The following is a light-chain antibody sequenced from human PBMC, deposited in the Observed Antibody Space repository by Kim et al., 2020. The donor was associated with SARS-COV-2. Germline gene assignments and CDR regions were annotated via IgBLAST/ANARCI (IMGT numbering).Light chain of an antibody. CDR2: DVS. J-gene: IGLJ1*01. CDR1: SSDVGGYNY. V-gene: IGLV2-11*01. Sequence: QSALTQPRSVPGSPGQSVTISCTGTSSDVGGYNYVSWYQQHPGKAPKLMIYDVSKRPSGVPDRFSCSKSGNTASLTVSGLQAEDEADYYCCSYAGSYTYVFGTGTKVTVL. CDR3: CSYAGSYTYV.